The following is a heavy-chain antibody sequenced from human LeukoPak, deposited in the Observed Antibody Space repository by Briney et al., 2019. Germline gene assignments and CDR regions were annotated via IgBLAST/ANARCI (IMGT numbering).Heavy chain of an antibody. D-gene: IGHD2-15*01. J-gene: IGHJ5*02. CDR2: IIPIFGTA. Sequence: SVKVSRKASGGTFSSYAISWVRQAPGQGLEWMGGIIPIFGTANYAQKFQGRVTITADESTSTAYMELSSLRSEDTAVYYCASHILVGTPTNWFDPWGQGTLVTVSS. CDR3: ASHILVGTPTNWFDP. CDR1: GGTFSSYA. V-gene: IGHV1-69*13.